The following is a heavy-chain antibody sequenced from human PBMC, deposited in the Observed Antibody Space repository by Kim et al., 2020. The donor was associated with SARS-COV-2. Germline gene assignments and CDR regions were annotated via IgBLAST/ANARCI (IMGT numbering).Heavy chain of an antibody. D-gene: IGHD3-16*02. J-gene: IGHJ4*02. CDR3: ARGPPESIADYDYVWGSYLGDDY. Sequence: SETLSLTCTVSGGSISSSSYYWGWIRQPPGKGLEWIGSIYYSGSTYYNPSLKSRVTISVDTSKNQFSLKLSSVTAADTAVYYCARGPPESIADYDYVWGSYLGDDYWGQGTLVTVSS. CDR2: IYYSGST. V-gene: IGHV4-39*01. CDR1: GGSISSSSYY.